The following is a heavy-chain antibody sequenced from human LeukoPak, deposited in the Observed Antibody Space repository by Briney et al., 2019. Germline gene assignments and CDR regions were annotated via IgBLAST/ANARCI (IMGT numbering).Heavy chain of an antibody. J-gene: IGHJ4*02. V-gene: IGHV4-59*08. Sequence: SETLSLTCTVSGGSISSYYWSWIRQPPGKGLEWIGYIYYSGSTNYNPSLKSRVTISVDTSKNQFSLKLSSVTAADTAVYYCARYYDILTGYYYFDYWGQGTLVTVSP. CDR2: IYYSGST. D-gene: IGHD3-9*01. CDR1: GGSISSYY. CDR3: ARYYDILTGYYYFDY.